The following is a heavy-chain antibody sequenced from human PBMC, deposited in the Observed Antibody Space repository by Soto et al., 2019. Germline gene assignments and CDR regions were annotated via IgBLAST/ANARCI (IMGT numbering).Heavy chain of an antibody. CDR1: GGTFSSYA. Sequence: QVQLVQSGAEVKKPGSSVKVSCKASGGTFSSYAISWVRQAPGQGLEWMGGIIPIFGTANYAQKFQGRVTITADEYXSTAYMELSSLRSEDTAVYYCARDDYAPPSGAFDIWGQGTMVTVSS. D-gene: IGHD4-17*01. J-gene: IGHJ3*02. V-gene: IGHV1-69*12. CDR2: IIPIFGTA. CDR3: ARDDYAPPSGAFDI.